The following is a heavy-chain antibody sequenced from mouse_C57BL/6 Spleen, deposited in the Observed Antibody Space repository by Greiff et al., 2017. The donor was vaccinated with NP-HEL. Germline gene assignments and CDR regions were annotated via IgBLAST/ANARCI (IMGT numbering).Heavy chain of an antibody. CDR1: GYAFSSSW. V-gene: IGHV1-82*01. CDR3: TRGSHGDAMDY. Sequence: VQLQQSGPELVKPGASVKISCKASGYAFSSSWMNWVKQRPGKGLEWIGRIYPGDGGTNYNGKFKGKATLTADKSSSTAYMQLSSLTSEDSAVYVGTRGSHGDAMDYWGQGTSVTVSS. J-gene: IGHJ4*01. CDR2: IYPGDGGT.